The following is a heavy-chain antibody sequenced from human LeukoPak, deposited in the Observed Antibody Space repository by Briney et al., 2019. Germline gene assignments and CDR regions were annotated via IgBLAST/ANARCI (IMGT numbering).Heavy chain of an antibody. CDR1: GYTFTSYA. J-gene: IGHJ4*02. V-gene: IGHV1-3*01. D-gene: IGHD3-22*01. Sequence: ASVKVSCKASGYTFTSYAMHWVRQAPGQGLEWMGWINAGNGNTKYSQEFQGRVTITRDTSASTAYMELSSLRSEDTAVYYCARDHHPYYYDSSGPAGGYWGQGTLVTVSS. CDR3: ARDHHPYYYDSSGPAGGY. CDR2: INAGNGNT.